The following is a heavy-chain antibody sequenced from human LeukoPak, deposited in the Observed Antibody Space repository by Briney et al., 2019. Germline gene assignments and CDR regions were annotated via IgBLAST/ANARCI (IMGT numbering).Heavy chain of an antibody. V-gene: IGHV4-30-4*01. CDR3: AIDYRPRDYYYGMDV. CDR2: IYYSGST. Sequence: SQTLFLTCTVSGGSISSGDYYWSWIRQPPGKGLEWIGYIYYSGSTYYNPSLKSRVTISVDTSKNQFSLKLSSVTAADTAVYYCAIDYRPRDYYYGMDVWGQGTTVTVSS. J-gene: IGHJ6*02. D-gene: IGHD4-11*01. CDR1: GGSISSGDYY.